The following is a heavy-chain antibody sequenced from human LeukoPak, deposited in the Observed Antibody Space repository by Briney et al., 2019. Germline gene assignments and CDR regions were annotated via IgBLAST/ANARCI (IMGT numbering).Heavy chain of an antibody. D-gene: IGHD3-16*01. Sequence: SETLSLTCTVSDDSISDYYRGWIRQPPGKGLEGIGYFHNSGTSTYNPSLTSRVTISADTSKNQFSLKLNSLTTADTAVYYCTRGAGWLIDYWGQGILVTVSS. J-gene: IGHJ4*02. CDR3: TRGAGWLIDY. CDR2: FHNSGTS. V-gene: IGHV4-59*01. CDR1: DDSISDYY.